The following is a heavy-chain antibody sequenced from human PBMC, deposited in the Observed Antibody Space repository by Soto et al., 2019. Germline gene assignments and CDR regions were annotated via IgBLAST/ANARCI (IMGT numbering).Heavy chain of an antibody. CDR1: GFTFSNAW. CDR2: IKSKTDGGTT. D-gene: IGHD5-12*01. Sequence: GGSLRLSCAASGFTFSNAWMNWVRQAPGKGLEWVGRIKSKTDGGTTDYAAPVKGRFTISRDDSKNTLYLQMNSLKTEDTAVYYCTTDLGDIVATSMDVWGQGTTVTVSS. J-gene: IGHJ6*02. V-gene: IGHV3-15*07. CDR3: TTDLGDIVATSMDV.